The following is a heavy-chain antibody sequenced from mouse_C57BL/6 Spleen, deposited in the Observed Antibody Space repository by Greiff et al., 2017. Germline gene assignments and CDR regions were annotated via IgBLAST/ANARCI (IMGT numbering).Heavy chain of an antibody. CDR3: ASFYYAMDY. CDR1: GYTFTDYN. J-gene: IGHJ4*01. CDR2: INPNNGGT. V-gene: IGHV1-22*01. Sequence: VMLVESGPELVKPGASVKMSCKASGYTFTDYNMHWVKQSHGKSLEWIGYINPNNGGTSYNQKFKGKATLTVNKSSSTAYMELRSLTSEDSAVYYCASFYYAMDYWGQGTSVTVSS.